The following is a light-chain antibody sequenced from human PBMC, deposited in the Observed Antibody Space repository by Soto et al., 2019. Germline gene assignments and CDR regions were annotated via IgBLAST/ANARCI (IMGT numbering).Light chain of an antibody. CDR2: WAS. J-gene: IGKJ1*01. CDR3: QQYYGTPPT. CDR1: QSVLYSSNNKNY. V-gene: IGKV4-1*01. Sequence: DIVMTQSPDSLAVSLGERATINCKSSQSVLYSSNNKNYLAWYQQKPGQPPKLLIYWASTRESGVLDRFSGSGSGTDFTLTISSLQAEDVAVYYCQQYYGTPPTFGQGTKVDI.